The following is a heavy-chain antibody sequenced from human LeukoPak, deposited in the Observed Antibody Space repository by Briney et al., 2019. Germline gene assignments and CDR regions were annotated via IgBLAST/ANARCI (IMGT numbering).Heavy chain of an antibody. CDR2: MNPNSGKT. CDR3: ASGWSTGIAADNWLDP. Sequence: ASVKVSCKASGYILTNYDINWVRQATGQGLEWMGWMNPNSGKTGYAQKFQGRVTMTRDTSISTAYMELSSLKSEDTAVYYCASGWSTGIAADNWLDPWAQGTLVTVSS. J-gene: IGHJ5*02. V-gene: IGHV1-8*01. D-gene: IGHD6-13*01. CDR1: GYILTNYD.